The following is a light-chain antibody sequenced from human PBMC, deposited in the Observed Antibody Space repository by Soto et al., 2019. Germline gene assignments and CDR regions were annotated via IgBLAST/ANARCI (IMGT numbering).Light chain of an antibody. CDR1: QSLSNNF. V-gene: IGKV3D-20*01. CDR2: DAS. Sequence: EIVLTQSPATLSLSPGEGVALSCGASQSLSNNFLAWYQQKPGLAPRLLIFDASTRATGIPDRFSGSGSGTDFSLTIRRLEAEDFVGYFWPQFGASPTFGGGNKVEFK. J-gene: IGKJ4*01. CDR3: PQFGASPT.